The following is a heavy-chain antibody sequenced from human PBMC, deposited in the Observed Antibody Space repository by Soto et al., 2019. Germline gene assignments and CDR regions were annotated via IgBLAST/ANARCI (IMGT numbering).Heavy chain of an antibody. J-gene: IGHJ5*02. D-gene: IGHD3-3*01. CDR2: ISAYNGNT. CDR1: GYTFTSYG. Sequence: VQLVQSGAEVKKPGASVKVSCKASGYTFTSYGISWVRQAPGQGLEWMGWISAYNGNTNYAQKLQGRVTMTTDTSTSTAYMELRSLRSDDTAVYYCARDSPLTSFGVVTPRFDHWGQGTLVTVSS. V-gene: IGHV1-18*01. CDR3: ARDSPLTSFGVVTPRFDH.